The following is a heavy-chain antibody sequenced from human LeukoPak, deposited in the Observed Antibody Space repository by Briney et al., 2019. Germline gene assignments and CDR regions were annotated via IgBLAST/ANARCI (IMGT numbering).Heavy chain of an antibody. CDR2: IYYRGST. CDR3: ARHVSGDGYQGLDYFDY. J-gene: IGHJ4*02. Sequence: SETLSLTCAVYGGSFSGYYWSWIRQPPGKGLEWIGYIYYRGSTNYNPSLKSRVTISVDTSENQFSLKLSSVTAADTAVYYCARHVSGDGYQGLDYFDYWGQGTLVTVSS. D-gene: IGHD2-2*01. CDR1: GGSFSGYY. V-gene: IGHV4-59*08.